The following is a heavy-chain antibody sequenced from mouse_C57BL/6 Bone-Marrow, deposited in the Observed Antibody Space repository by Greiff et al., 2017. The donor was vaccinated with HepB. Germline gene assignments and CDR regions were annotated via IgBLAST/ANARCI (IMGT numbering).Heavy chain of an antibody. CDR1: GFTFSSYA. J-gene: IGHJ2*01. CDR3: AKNYYGSSYRFDY. V-gene: IGHV5-4*03. Sequence: DVKLVESGGGLVKPGGSLKLSCAASGFTFSSYAMSWVRQTPEKRLEWVATISDGGSYTYYPDNVKGRFTISRDNAKNNLYLQMSHLKSEDTAMYYCAKNYYGSSYRFDYWGQGTTLTVSS. CDR2: ISDGGSYT. D-gene: IGHD1-1*01.